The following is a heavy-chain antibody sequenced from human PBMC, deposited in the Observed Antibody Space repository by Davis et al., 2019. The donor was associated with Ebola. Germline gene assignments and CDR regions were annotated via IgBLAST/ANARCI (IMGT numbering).Heavy chain of an antibody. CDR3: ARDSDDYSFDY. Sequence: GGSLRLSCAASGFTFSTYTMHWVRQAPGKGLEWVSDISSSSSTMYYADSVKGRFTISRNNSKNTLYLQMNSLRPEDTAVYYCARDSDDYSFDYWGQGTLVTVSS. CDR2: ISSSSSTM. V-gene: IGHV3-48*04. J-gene: IGHJ4*02. D-gene: IGHD4-11*01. CDR1: GFTFSTYT.